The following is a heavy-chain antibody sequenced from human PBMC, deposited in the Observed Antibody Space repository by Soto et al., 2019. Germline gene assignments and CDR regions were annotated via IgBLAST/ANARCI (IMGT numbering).Heavy chain of an antibody. J-gene: IGHJ3*02. Sequence: GGSLRLSCAASGFTFSSYSMNWVRQAPGKGLEWVSSISSSSSYIYYADSVKGRFTISRDNAKNSLYLQMNSLRAEDTAVYYCARDLRLMITFGGDAFDIWGQGTMVTVSS. D-gene: IGHD3-16*01. CDR1: GFTFSSYS. CDR2: ISSSSSYI. CDR3: ARDLRLMITFGGDAFDI. V-gene: IGHV3-21*01.